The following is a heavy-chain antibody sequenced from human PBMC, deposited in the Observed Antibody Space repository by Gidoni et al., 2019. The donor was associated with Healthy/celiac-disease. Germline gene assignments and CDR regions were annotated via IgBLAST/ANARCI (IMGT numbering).Heavy chain of an antibody. V-gene: IGHV1-69*09. Sequence: QVQLVQSGAEVKKPGSSVKVSCKASGGTFSSYAISWVRQAPGQGREWMGRIITIIGIANYAQKVQGIVTITADKSTSTAYMELSSMRSDDTAVYYCAREAAIKLFDYWGQGTLVTVSS. CDR2: IITIIGIA. J-gene: IGHJ4*02. CDR1: GGTFSSYA. CDR3: AREAAIKLFDY.